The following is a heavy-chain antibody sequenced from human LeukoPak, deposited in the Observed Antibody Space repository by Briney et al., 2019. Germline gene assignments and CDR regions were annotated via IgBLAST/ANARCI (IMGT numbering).Heavy chain of an antibody. CDR2: IWYDGSNK. Sequence: PGGSLRLSCAASGFTFSSYGMHWVRQAPGKGLEWVAVIWYDGSNKYYADSVKGRFTISRDNSKNTLYLQMNSLRAEDTAVYYSAKDSILYGGNSGFHYMDVWGKGTTVTVSS. D-gene: IGHD4-23*01. J-gene: IGHJ6*03. CDR3: AKDSILYGGNSGFHYMDV. V-gene: IGHV3-33*06. CDR1: GFTFSSYG.